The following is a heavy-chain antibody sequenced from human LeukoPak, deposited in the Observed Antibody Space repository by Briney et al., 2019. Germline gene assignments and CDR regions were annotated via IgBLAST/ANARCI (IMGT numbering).Heavy chain of an antibody. CDR3: GRDPGSSSFDY. CDR1: TFTFSSDW. D-gene: IGHD6-13*01. V-gene: IGHV3-7*01. CDR2: INQDGRVK. Sequence: PGGSLRLSCAASTFTFSSDWMSWVRQAPGEGLEFVANINQDGRVKNYVGSVKGRFTISRDNAKNPLYLQMNSLRADDTAVYYCGRDPGSSSFDYWGQGPLVTVSP. J-gene: IGHJ4*02.